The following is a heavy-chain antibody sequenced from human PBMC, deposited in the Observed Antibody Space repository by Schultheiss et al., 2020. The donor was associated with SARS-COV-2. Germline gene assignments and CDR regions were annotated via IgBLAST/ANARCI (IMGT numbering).Heavy chain of an antibody. V-gene: IGHV5-51*01. J-gene: IGHJ5*02. Sequence: GESLKISCKGSGYSFTSYWIGWVRQMPGKGLELKGIIYRGDSDARYCPSFQGQVTISADKSISTAYLQWSSLKASDTAMYYCARRATGTYWFDPWGQGTLVTVSS. D-gene: IGHD1-1*01. CDR1: GYSFTSYW. CDR2: IYRGDSDA. CDR3: ARRATGTYWFDP.